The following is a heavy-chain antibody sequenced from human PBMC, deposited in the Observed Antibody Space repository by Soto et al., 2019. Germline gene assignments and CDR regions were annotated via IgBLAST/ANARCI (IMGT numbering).Heavy chain of an antibody. J-gene: IGHJ4*02. D-gene: IGHD7-27*01. CDR2: IFDSGTT. CDR3: ARGPSGDKVHY. V-gene: IGHV4-30-4*01. Sequence: SETLSLTCTVSGGSITSDYSCWSWIRQPPGEGLEWIGHIFDSGTTYTNPSLRNQVAISLDTSKNHFSLTLSSVTAADTAVYYCARGPSGDKVHYWGQGALVTVSS. CDR1: GGSITSDYSC.